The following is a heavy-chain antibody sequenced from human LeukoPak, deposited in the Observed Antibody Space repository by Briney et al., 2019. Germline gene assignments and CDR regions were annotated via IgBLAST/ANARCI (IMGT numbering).Heavy chain of an antibody. J-gene: IGHJ4*02. V-gene: IGHV1-69*05. CDR1: GGTFSSYA. CDR3: AREPPSIVRATYLNEAFDY. CDR2: IIPIFGTA. Sequence: GASVKVSCKASGGTFSSYAISWVRQAPGQGLEWMGRIIPIFGTANYAQKFQGRVTITTDESTSTAYMELSSLRSEDTAVYYCAREPPSIVRATYLNEAFDYWRQRTLVTVSS. D-gene: IGHD1-26*01.